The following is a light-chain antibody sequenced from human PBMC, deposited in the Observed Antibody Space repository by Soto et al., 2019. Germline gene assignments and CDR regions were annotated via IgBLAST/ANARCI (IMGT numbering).Light chain of an antibody. Sequence: DTQSTHAPSSRSPSAVRRGTITCRASQDIAIYLAWYQQKPGEDPKLLIYAASTLYGGVPSRFSGSGSGTDFALTITSLQAEDFATYYCQQLRLYPLTVGRGTQGDIK. CDR3: QQLRLYPLT. J-gene: IGKJ4*01. V-gene: IGKV1-9*01. CDR2: AAS. CDR1: QDIAIY.